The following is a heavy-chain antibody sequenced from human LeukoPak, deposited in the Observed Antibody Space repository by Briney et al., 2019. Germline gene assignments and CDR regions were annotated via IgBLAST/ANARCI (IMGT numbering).Heavy chain of an antibody. CDR2: INPSGGST. J-gene: IGHJ4*02. CDR3: ARDLVGATLDY. CDR1: GYTFTSYY. Sequence: ASVKVSCKASGYTFTSYYMHWVRQAPGQGLEWMGIINPSGGSTSYAQKFQGRVTMTRDMSTSTVYMELSSLRSEDTAVYHCARDLVGATLDYWGQGTLVTVSS. V-gene: IGHV1-46*01. D-gene: IGHD1-26*01.